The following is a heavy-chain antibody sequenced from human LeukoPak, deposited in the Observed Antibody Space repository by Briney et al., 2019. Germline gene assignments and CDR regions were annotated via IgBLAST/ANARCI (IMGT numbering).Heavy chain of an antibody. CDR1: GYSLSSGFF. V-gene: IGHV4-38-2*02. J-gene: IGHJ4*02. CDR2: FSHRGGS. CDR3: ARAQDFSDSSGPNYLDF. Sequence: SETLSLTCTVSGYSLSSGFFGDWIRQSPGKGLEWIGSFSHRGGSYHNPSLKSRVTISVDTSKNQFSLKLLSVTAADTAVYYCARAQDFSDSSGPNYLDFWGQGILVTVSS. D-gene: IGHD3-22*01.